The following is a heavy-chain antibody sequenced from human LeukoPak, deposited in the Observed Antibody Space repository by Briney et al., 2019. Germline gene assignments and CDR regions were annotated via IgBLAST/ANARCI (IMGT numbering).Heavy chain of an antibody. J-gene: IGHJ4*02. Sequence: PSETLSLTCAVYGGSFSGYYWSWIRQPPGKGLEWIGYVYYSGSTNYNPSLKSRVTISVDTSKNQFSLKLSSVTAADTAVYYCAREYSSGVFDYWGQGTLVTVSS. CDR1: GGSFSGYY. CDR3: AREYSSGVFDY. CDR2: VYYSGST. V-gene: IGHV4-59*01. D-gene: IGHD6-19*01.